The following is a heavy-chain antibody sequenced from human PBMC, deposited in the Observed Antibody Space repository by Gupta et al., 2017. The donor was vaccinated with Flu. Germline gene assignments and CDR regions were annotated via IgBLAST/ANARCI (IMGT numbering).Heavy chain of an antibody. J-gene: IGHJ4*02. CDR1: GFSLSTSGVG. V-gene: IGHV2-5*01. D-gene: IGHD2-15*01. CDR2: IYWNDDK. Sequence: QITLKESGPTLVKPTQTLTLTCTFSGFSLSTSGVGVGWIRQPPGKALEWLALIYWNDDKRYSPSLKSRLTITKDTSKNQVVLTMTNMDPVDTATYYCAHTHSCSGGSCYERTFDYWGQGTLVTVSS. CDR3: AHTHSCSGGSCYERTFDY.